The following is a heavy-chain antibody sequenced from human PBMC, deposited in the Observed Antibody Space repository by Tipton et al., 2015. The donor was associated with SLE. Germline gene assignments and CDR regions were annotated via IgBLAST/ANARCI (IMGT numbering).Heavy chain of an antibody. CDR1: GGSINSYY. Sequence: TLSLTCTVSGGSINSYYWSWIRQPPGKGLEWIGYIYHSGSTYYNPSLKSRVTISVDTSKNQFSLKLSSVTAADTAVYYCARGPPFDYWGQGTLVTVSS. J-gene: IGHJ4*02. CDR2: IYHSGST. CDR3: ARGPPFDY. V-gene: IGHV4-59*12.